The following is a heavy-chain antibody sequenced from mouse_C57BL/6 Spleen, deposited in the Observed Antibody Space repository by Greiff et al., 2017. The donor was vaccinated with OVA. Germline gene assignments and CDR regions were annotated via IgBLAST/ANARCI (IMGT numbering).Heavy chain of an antibody. CDR2: INPNNGGT. CDR3: AREGGNYGRGAMDY. J-gene: IGHJ4*01. D-gene: IGHD2-1*01. V-gene: IGHV1-18*01. Sequence: VHVKQSGPELVKPGASVKIPCKASGYTFTDYNMDWVKQSHGKSLEWIGDINPNNGGTIYNQKFKGKATLTVDKSSSTAYMELRSLTSEDTAVYYCAREGGNYGRGAMDYWGQGTSVTVSS. CDR1: GYTFTDYN.